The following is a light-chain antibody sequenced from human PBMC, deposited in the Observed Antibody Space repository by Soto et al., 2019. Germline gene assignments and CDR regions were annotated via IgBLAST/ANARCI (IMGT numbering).Light chain of an antibody. CDR3: QKYNSGPFT. V-gene: IGKV1-27*01. CDR1: QDISSY. CDR2: AAS. Sequence: DIQMTQSPSSLSASVGDRVTITCRASQDISSYLAWYQQKPGKVPKLLIYAASTLQSGVPSRFSGSGSGTDFTLTISSLQPEDVATYYCQKYNSGPFTFGPGTKVDIK. J-gene: IGKJ3*01.